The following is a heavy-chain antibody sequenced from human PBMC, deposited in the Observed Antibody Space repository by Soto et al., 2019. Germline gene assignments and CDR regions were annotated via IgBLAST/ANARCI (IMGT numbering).Heavy chain of an antibody. V-gene: IGHV3-30*18. CDR2: ISYDGTKT. J-gene: IGHJ4*02. CDR3: ANDRGPCRQWLIVPFDY. Sequence: QVQLVESGGGVVQPGRSLRVSCAASGFTFSIYAMHWVRQAPGTGLEWVAVISYDGTKTYYADSVKGRFTISRDNSKNPVYLQVNCLRDEATAVYYCANDRGPCRQWLIVPFDYWGLGTLVTVSP. CDR1: GFTFSIYA. D-gene: IGHD6-19*01.